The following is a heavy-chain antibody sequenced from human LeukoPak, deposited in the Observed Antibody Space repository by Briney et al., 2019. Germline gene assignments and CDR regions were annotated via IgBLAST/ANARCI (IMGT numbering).Heavy chain of an antibody. V-gene: IGHV4-30-2*01. CDR1: GGSISSGGYY. CDR3: ARDPVPDITMVRGVIPRRGY. CDR2: IYHSGST. J-gene: IGHJ4*02. D-gene: IGHD3-10*01. Sequence: SETLSLTCTVSGGSISSGGYYWSWIRQPPGKGLEWIGYIYHSGSTYYNPSLKSRVTISVGRSKNQFSLKLSSVTAADTAVYYCARDPVPDITMVRGVIPRRGYWGQGTLVTVSS.